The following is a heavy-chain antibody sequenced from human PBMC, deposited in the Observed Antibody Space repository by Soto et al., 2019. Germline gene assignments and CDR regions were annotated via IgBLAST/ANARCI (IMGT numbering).Heavy chain of an antibody. J-gene: IGHJ4*02. CDR1: GFTVSSNY. CDR3: ARAHDLVLWFGETKSGFDY. Sequence: EVQLVETGGGLIQPGGSLRLSCAASGFTVSSNYMSWVRQAQGKGLEWVSVIYSGGSTYYADSVKGRFTISRDNSKHTLYLQMNSLRAEDTAVYYCARAHDLVLWFGETKSGFDYWGQGTLVTVSS. CDR2: IYSGGST. V-gene: IGHV3-53*02. D-gene: IGHD3-10*01.